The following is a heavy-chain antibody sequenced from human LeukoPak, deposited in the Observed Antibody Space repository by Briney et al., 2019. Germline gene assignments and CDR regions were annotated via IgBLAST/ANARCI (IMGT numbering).Heavy chain of an antibody. Sequence: SQTLFLTCTVSGGSISSGTYYWSWIRQPPGKGLEWIGYIYQSGSTYHTPSLRSRVTMSVDRSKNQFSLKVRSVTAADTAIYYCAREVIATSGPDYWGQGTLVIVSS. V-gene: IGHV4-30-2*01. J-gene: IGHJ4*02. CDR2: IYQSGST. D-gene: IGHD6-13*01. CDR3: AREVIATSGPDY. CDR1: GGSISSGTYY.